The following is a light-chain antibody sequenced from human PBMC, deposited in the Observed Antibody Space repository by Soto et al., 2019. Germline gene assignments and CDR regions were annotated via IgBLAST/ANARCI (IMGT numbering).Light chain of an antibody. V-gene: IGKV1-5*01. J-gene: IGKJ1*01. Sequence: DIQMTQSPSTMYASVGDRVTFTCRASQSVSIWLAWYQQNPGKAPKLLISGASTLESGVPSRFSGSGSGTEFTLTISSLQPDDFETYYCQQYNNYLTFGQGTKVEIK. CDR1: QSVSIW. CDR3: QQYNNYLT. CDR2: GAS.